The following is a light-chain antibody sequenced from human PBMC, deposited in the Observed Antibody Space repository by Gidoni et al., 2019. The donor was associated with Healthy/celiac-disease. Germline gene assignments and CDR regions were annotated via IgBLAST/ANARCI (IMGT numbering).Light chain of an antibody. Sequence: IQMTQSPSTLSASVGDRVTITCRSNQSISSWLAWYQQKPGKAPKLLIYKASSLESGVPSRLSGSGSGTEFTLTISSLQPDDFATYYCQQYNSYSGSFGQGTKLEIK. V-gene: IGKV1-5*03. CDR3: QQYNSYSGS. CDR2: KAS. CDR1: QSISSW. J-gene: IGKJ2*04.